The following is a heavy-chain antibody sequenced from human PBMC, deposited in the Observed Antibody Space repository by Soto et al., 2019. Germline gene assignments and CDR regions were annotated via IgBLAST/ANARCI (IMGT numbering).Heavy chain of an antibody. CDR1: GFNFDNYG. CDR3: AKDRVGGTFYTPLAF. Sequence: GGSLRLSCQASGFNFDNYGMHWVRQAPGKGLEWVAVITYDGSFQYYADSVTGRFTISRDNSKNTLSLHLNTLQPEDTAVYHCAKDRVGGTFYTPLAFWGQGTLVTVSS. V-gene: IGHV3-30*18. J-gene: IGHJ4*02. D-gene: IGHD1-7*01. CDR2: ITYDGSFQ.